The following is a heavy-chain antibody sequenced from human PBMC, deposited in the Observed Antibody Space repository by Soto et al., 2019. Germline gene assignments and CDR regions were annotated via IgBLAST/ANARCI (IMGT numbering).Heavy chain of an antibody. CDR1: GGTFSSYA. Sequence: QVQLVQSGAEVKKPGSSVKVSCKASGGTFSSYAISWVRQAPGQGLEWMGGIIPIFGTANYAQKFQGRVTIPADESKSTAYMELSSLRSEDTAVYYCATREVGARKATDFDYWGQGTLVTVSS. D-gene: IGHD1-26*01. CDR2: IIPIFGTA. V-gene: IGHV1-69*01. J-gene: IGHJ4*02. CDR3: ATREVGARKATDFDY.